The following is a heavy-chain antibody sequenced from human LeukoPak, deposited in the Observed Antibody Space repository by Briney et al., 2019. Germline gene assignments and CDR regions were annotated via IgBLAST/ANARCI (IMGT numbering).Heavy chain of an antibody. J-gene: IGHJ5*02. D-gene: IGHD3-10*01. CDR2: IYYSGST. CDR3: ARQSYYYGSGSSNWFDP. Sequence: SETLSLTCTVSGGSISSYYWSWIRQPPGKGLEWIGYIYYSGSTNYNPSLKSRVTISVDTSKNQFSLKLSSVTAVDTAVYYCARQSYYYGSGSSNWFDPWGQGTLVTVSS. CDR1: GGSISSYY. V-gene: IGHV4-59*08.